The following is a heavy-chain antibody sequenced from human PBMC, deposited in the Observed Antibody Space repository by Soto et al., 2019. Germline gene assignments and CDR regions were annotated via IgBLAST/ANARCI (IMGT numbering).Heavy chain of an antibody. J-gene: IGHJ4*02. D-gene: IGHD3-10*01. CDR1: GGSVSSGSYY. Sequence: QVQLQESGPGLVKPSETLSLTCTVSGGSVSSGSYYWSWIRQPPGKGLEWIGYIYYSGSTNYNPSLRSRVTISVDTSKNQFSLKLSSVTAADTAVYYCARGSPSGSYYNGEDYFDYWGQGTLVTVSS. CDR2: IYYSGST. V-gene: IGHV4-61*01. CDR3: ARGSPSGSYYNGEDYFDY.